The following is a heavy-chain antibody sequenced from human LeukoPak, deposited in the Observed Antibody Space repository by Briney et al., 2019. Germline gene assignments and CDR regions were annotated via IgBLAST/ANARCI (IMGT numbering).Heavy chain of an antibody. CDR3: AREGVVAAGDY. D-gene: IGHD2-15*01. Sequence: GGSLRLSCAASGFTSSSYWMRWVRQAPGKGLEWVANIKQDGSEKNYVDSVKGRFTISRDNGKNALYLLMNSLRAEDTAVYYCAREGVVAAGDYWGQGTLVTVSS. V-gene: IGHV3-7*01. J-gene: IGHJ4*02. CDR2: IKQDGSEK. CDR1: GFTSSSYW.